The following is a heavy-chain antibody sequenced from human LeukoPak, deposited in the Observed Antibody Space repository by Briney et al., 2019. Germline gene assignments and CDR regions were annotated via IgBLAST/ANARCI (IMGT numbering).Heavy chain of an antibody. CDR1: GFTFSIYS. J-gene: IGHJ4*02. V-gene: IGHV3-21*01. CDR2: ISSSSSYI. CDR3: ARVDIVVVPAANDY. D-gene: IGHD2-2*01. Sequence: PGGSLRLSCAASGFTFSIYSMNWVRQAPGKGLEWVSSISSSSSYIYYADSVKGRFTISRDNAKNSLYLQMNSLRAEDTAVYYCARVDIVVVPAANDYWGQGTLVTVSS.